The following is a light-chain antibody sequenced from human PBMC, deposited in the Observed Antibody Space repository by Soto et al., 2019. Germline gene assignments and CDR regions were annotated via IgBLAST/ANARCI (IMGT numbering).Light chain of an antibody. CDR2: DVT. J-gene: IGLJ2*01. CDR1: PSDIGAYTY. CDR3: GSYTITSTLMI. V-gene: IGLV2-14*03. Sequence: QSVLTQPASVSGSPGQSITISCSGTPSDIGAYTYVSWYQHLPGKAPEVIIYDVTNRPSGVSSRFSGSKSGTTASLTISGLQAEDEANYYCGSYTITSTLMIFGGGTKLTVL.